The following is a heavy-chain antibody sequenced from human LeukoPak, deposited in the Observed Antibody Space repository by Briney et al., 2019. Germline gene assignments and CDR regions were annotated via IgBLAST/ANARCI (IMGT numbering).Heavy chain of an antibody. D-gene: IGHD6-19*01. V-gene: IGHV3-23*01. J-gene: IGHJ4*02. CDR3: AKEGLEPLSGWAHFDY. Sequence: GGSLRLSCAASGFTFSSYAMSWVRQAPGKGLEWVSAISGSGGSTYYADSVKGRFTISRDNSKNTLYLRMNSLRAEDTAVYYCAKEGLEPLSGWAHFDYWGQGTLVTVSS. CDR2: ISGSGGST. CDR1: GFTFSSYA.